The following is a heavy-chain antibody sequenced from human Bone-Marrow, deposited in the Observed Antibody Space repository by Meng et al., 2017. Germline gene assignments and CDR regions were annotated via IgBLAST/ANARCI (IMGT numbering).Heavy chain of an antibody. D-gene: IGHD1-26*01. CDR3: ARVSRGSYLD. V-gene: IGHV3-20*04. CDR2: INWNGGST. Sequence: GESLKISCAASGFTFDDYGVSWVRQAPGKGLEWVSGINWNGGSTGYADSVKGRFTISRDNAKNSLYLQMNSLRAEDTALYYCARVSRGSYLDWGQGTLVTVSS. CDR1: GFTFDDYG. J-gene: IGHJ4*02.